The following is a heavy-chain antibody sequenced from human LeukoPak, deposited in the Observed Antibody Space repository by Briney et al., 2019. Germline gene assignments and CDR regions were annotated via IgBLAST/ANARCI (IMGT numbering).Heavy chain of an antibody. CDR2: IKTDGSLI. V-gene: IGHV3-7*01. CDR3: ARDLNWETY. Sequence: GGSLRLSCAASGFTFSSYWMTWVRQAPGKGLEWVANIKTDGSLIYYVDSVKGRFTISRDNAKNSLYLQMNSLRVEDTAVYYCARDLNWETYWGQGTLVSVSP. J-gene: IGHJ4*02. D-gene: IGHD7-27*01. CDR1: GFTFSSYW.